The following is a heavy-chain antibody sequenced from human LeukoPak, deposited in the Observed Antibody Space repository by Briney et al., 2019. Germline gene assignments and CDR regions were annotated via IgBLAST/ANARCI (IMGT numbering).Heavy chain of an antibody. CDR3: ARTMVRGVITNWFDP. V-gene: IGHV1-46*01. CDR1: GYTFTSYD. Sequence: GASVKVSCKASGYTFTSYDINWVRQAPGQGLEWMGIINLSGGSTSYAQKFQGRVTMTRDTSISTAYMELSRLRSDDTAVYYCARTMVRGVITNWFDPWGQGTLVTVSS. J-gene: IGHJ5*02. CDR2: INLSGGST. D-gene: IGHD3-10*01.